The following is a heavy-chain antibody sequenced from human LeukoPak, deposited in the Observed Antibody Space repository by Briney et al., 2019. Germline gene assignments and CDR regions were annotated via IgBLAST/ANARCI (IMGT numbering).Heavy chain of an antibody. V-gene: IGHV3-7*03. CDR2: IRQDGNEK. Sequence: GGSLRLSCAGSGFTFSSYWMIWVRHAPGKGLEWVANIRQDGNEKYYVDSVKGRFTISRDNAKKSLYLQMNSLRAEDTAVYYCATQPAAADVDYWGQGTLVTVSS. CDR3: ATQPAAADVDY. CDR1: GFTFSSYW. D-gene: IGHD2-2*01. J-gene: IGHJ4*02.